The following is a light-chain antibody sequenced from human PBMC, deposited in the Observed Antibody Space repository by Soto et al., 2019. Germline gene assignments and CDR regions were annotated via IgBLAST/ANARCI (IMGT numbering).Light chain of an antibody. CDR1: QSISTW. V-gene: IGKV1-5*03. CDR3: QQYHNYPFT. J-gene: IGKJ3*01. Sequence: DIQMTQSPSSLSASVGDRVTITCRASQSISTWLAWYHQKPGKAPKLLIYKASSLGSGVPSRFSGSGSGTEFTLTISSLQPDDFATFYCQQYHNYPFTFGPGTKVEI. CDR2: KAS.